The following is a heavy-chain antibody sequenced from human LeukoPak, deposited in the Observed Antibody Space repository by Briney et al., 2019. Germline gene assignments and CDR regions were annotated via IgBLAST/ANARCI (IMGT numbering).Heavy chain of an antibody. Sequence: SETLSLTCTVSGGSISSSSYYWSWIRQPPGKGLEWIGYIYYSGSTYYNPSLKSRVTISVDTSKNQFSLKLSSVTAADTAVYYCARDRATKYSSGYFWFGFNDYWGQGTLVTVSS. CDR3: ARDRATKYSSGYFWFGFNDY. CDR2: IYYSGST. D-gene: IGHD3-22*01. J-gene: IGHJ4*02. CDR1: GGSISSSSYY. V-gene: IGHV4-30-4*08.